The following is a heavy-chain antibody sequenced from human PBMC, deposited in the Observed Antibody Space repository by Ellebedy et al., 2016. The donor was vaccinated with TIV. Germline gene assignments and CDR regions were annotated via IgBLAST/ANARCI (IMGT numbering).Heavy chain of an antibody. J-gene: IGHJ5*02. CDR2: IYQDGSDQ. D-gene: IGHD4-17*01. V-gene: IGHV3-7*01. CDR3: ARRGSYGDYSVQVNSWFDL. Sequence: GESLKISCAASGFSFRSYWMSWVRQAPGKGLEWVANIYQDGSDQYYVDSVKGRFTISRDNADNSLFLQMNSLRAEDAAMYYCARRGSYGDYSVQVNSWFDLWGQGTLVTVS. CDR1: GFSFRSYW.